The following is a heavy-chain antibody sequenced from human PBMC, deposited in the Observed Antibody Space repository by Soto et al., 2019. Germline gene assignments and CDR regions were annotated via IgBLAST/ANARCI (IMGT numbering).Heavy chain of an antibody. CDR1: GFTFSRYS. J-gene: IGHJ4*02. V-gene: IGHV3-21*01. CDR3: ARESEDLTSNFDY. Sequence: SLRLSRAASGFTFSRYSMNWVRQAPGKGLEWVSSISSTTNYIYYADSMKGRFTVSRDNAKNSVYLDMNSLSAEDTAVYYCARESEDLTSNFDYWGQGTLVTVSS. CDR2: ISSTTNYI.